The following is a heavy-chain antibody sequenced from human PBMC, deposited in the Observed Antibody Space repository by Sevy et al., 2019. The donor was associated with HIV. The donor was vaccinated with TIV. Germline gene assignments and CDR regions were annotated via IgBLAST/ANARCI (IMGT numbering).Heavy chain of an antibody. V-gene: IGHV3-23*01. CDR1: GFSFSSYA. CDR3: ARVAGSGTYYSGDFDY. CDR2: ISGSGITT. J-gene: IGHJ4*02. Sequence: GGSLRLSCAASGFSFSSYAMSWVRQARGKGLEWVSGISGSGITTYYADSVKGRFTISRDNSKNTLHLQMNSLRAEDTAVYYCARVAGSGTYYSGDFDYWGQGTLVTVSS. D-gene: IGHD3-10*01.